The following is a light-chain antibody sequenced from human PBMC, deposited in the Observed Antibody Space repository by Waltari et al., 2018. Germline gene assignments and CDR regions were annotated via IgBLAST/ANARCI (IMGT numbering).Light chain of an antibody. CDR1: NSNIGSNV. V-gene: IGLV1-44*01. J-gene: IGLJ1*01. CDR3: AAWDNSLNGLYV. CDR2: SND. Sequence: QSVLTQPPSASGTPGQRITISCSGSNSNIGSNVVDWYQQLPGTAPKLVIHSNDQRPSGVPDRVSGSKSGSSASLAISGLQSEDEADYHCAAWDNSLNGLYVFGTGTKVTVL.